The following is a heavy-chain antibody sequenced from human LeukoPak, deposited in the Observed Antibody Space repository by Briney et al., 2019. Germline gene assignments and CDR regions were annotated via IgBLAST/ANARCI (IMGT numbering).Heavy chain of an antibody. J-gene: IGHJ4*02. CDR1: GGSISGYY. V-gene: IGHV4-59*05. CDR3: ASQAYYDFWSGYLTGYYFDY. D-gene: IGHD3-3*01. CDR2: IYYSGST. Sequence: PSETLSLTCTVSGGSISGYYWTWIRQPAGKGLEWIGSIYYSGSTYYNPSLKSRVTISVDTSKNQFSQKLSSVTAADTAVYYCASQAYYDFWSGYLTGYYFDYWGQGTLVTVSS.